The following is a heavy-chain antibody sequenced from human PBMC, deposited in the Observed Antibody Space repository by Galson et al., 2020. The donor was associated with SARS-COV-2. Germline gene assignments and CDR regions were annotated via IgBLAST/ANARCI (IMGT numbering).Heavy chain of an antibody. J-gene: IGHJ6*02. Sequence: QAGGSLRLSCAASGFTFSNYAMHWVRQAPGKGLEWVAVISYNGSNKYYADSVKGRFTISRDNSKNTLYLQMNSLRAEDTAVYYCARDPQHIMVRAEKDYYYYYGMDVWGQGTTVTVSS. CDR3: ARDPQHIMVRAEKDYYYYYGMDV. V-gene: IGHV3-30*04. CDR1: GFTFSNYA. CDR2: ISYNGSNK. D-gene: IGHD3-10*01.